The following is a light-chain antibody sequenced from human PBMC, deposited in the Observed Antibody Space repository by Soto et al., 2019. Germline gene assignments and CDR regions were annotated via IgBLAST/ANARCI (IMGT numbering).Light chain of an antibody. J-gene: IGLJ2*01. V-gene: IGLV2-8*01. CDR2: EVS. CDR1: SSDVGGHNH. Sequence: QSALTQPPSASGSPGQSVTISCTGSSSDVGGHNHVSWYQQHPGKAPKLMIYEVSKRPSGVPGRFSGSKSVNTASLTVTGLQAEDEADYYCSSYAGNMNMIFSGRTKVTVL. CDR3: SSYAGNMNMI.